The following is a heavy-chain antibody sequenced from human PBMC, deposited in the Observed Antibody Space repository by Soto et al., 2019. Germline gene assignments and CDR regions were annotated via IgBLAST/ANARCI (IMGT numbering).Heavy chain of an antibody. CDR1: GGSISSYY. CDR3: ARVLFGRGNWFDP. D-gene: IGHD3-3*01. Sequence: QVQLQESGPGLVKPSETLSLTCTVSGGSISSYYCSWIRQPPGKGLEWIGYIYYSGYTNYNPSLKSRVTISVDTSKNQFSLKLSSVTAADTAVYYCARVLFGRGNWFDPWGQGTLVTVSS. CDR2: IYYSGYT. V-gene: IGHV4-59*01. J-gene: IGHJ5*02.